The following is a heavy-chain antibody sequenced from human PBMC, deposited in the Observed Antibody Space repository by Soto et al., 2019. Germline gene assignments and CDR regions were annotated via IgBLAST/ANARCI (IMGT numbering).Heavy chain of an antibody. CDR3: ARERITMVRRVIHHYALDV. CDR2: INPDGYSP. J-gene: IGHJ6*02. D-gene: IGHD3-10*01. V-gene: IGHV1-46*01. Sequence: ASVKVSCKASGYTLTDFYIHWVRQAPAQGLEWMGVINPDGYSPTYAQNFQGRATMTRDTSTNTVYMELRSLRSEDTAMYYCARERITMVRRVIHHYALDVWGQGTAVTVS. CDR1: GYTLTDFY.